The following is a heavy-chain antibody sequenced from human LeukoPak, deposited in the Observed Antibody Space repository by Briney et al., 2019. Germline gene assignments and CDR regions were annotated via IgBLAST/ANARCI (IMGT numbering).Heavy chain of an antibody. CDR2: INHSGST. J-gene: IGHJ4*02. CDR3: ARWSCSSTSCYYDY. D-gene: IGHD2-2*01. V-gene: IGHV4-34*01. Sequence: SETLSLTCAVYGGSFSGYYWSCIRQPPGKGLEWIGEINHSGSTNYNPSLKSRVTISVDTSKNQLSLKLSSVSAADTAVYYCARWSCSSTSCYYDYWGQGTLVTVSS. CDR1: GGSFSGYY.